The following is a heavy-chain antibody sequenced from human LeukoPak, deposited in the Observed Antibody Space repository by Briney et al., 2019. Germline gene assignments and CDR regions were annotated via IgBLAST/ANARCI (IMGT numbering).Heavy chain of an antibody. V-gene: IGHV1-2*02. CDR3: ARVISASGHNFFDP. CDR1: GYTFTGYY. CDR2: INPNSGGT. D-gene: IGHD6-13*01. Sequence: ASVKVSCKASGYTFTGYYMHWVRQAPGQGLEWMGWINPNSGGTNYAQKFQGRVTMTRDTSISTAYMELRSLRSDDTAVYYCARVISASGHNFFDPWGQGTLVTVSS. J-gene: IGHJ5*02.